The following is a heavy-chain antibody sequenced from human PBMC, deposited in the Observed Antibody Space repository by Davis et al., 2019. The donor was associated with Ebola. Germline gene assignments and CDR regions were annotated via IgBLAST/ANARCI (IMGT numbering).Heavy chain of an antibody. CDR1: GYSISSGYY. J-gene: IGHJ4*02. CDR2: IYHSGST. CDR3: ARNYYGSGIGY. V-gene: IGHV4-38-2*02. D-gene: IGHD3-10*01. Sequence: MPSETLSLTCTVSGYSISSGYYWGWIRQPPGKGLEWIGSIYHSGSTYYNPSLKSRVTISVDTSKNQFSLKLSSVTAADTAVYYCARNYYGSGIGYWGQGTLVTVSS.